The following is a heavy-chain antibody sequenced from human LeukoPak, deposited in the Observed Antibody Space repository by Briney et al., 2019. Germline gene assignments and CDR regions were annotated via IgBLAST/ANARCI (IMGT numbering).Heavy chain of an antibody. Sequence: SETLSLTCAVYGGSFSGYYWSWIRQPPGKGLEWIGEINHSGSTNYNPSLKSRVTISVDTSKNQFSLKLSSVTAADTAVYYCARGLQRSGWKTGRGNWFDPWGQGTLVTVS. D-gene: IGHD6-19*01. CDR3: ARGLQRSGWKTGRGNWFDP. J-gene: IGHJ5*02. CDR1: GGSFSGYY. V-gene: IGHV4-34*01. CDR2: INHSGST.